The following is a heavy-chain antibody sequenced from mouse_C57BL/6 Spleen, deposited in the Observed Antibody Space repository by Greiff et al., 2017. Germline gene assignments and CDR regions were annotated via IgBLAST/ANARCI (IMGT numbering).Heavy chain of an antibody. J-gene: IGHJ4*01. V-gene: IGHV1-85*01. CDR3: ARSYYGSSFYAMDY. CDR1: GYNFTSYD. CDR2: IYPRDGST. D-gene: IGHD1-1*01. Sequence: QVQLQQSGPELVKPGASVKLSCKASGYNFTSYDINWVKQRPGQGLEWIGWIYPRDGSTKYNEKFKGKATLPVDTSSSTAYMELHSLTSEDSAVYFCARSYYGSSFYAMDYWGQGTSVTVSS.